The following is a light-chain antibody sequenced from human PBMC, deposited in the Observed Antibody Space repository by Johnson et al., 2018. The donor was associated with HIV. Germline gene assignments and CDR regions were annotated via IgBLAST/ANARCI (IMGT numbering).Light chain of an antibody. J-gene: IGLJ1*01. CDR1: SSNIGNNY. CDR2: DSN. V-gene: IGLV1-51*01. CDR3: GTWDYTLKTGF. Sequence: QSVLTQPPSVSAAPGQNVTISCSGSSSNIGNNYVSWYQQLPGTAPKLLIYDSNKRPSGIPDRFSGSKSGTSATLGITGLQTGDEADYYCGTWDYTLKTGFFGTGTKVTVL.